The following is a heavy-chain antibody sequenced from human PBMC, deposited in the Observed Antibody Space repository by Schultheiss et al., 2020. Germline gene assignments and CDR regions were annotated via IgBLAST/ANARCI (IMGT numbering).Heavy chain of an antibody. D-gene: IGHD3-10*01. J-gene: IGHJ4*02. CDR1: GFTFSSYA. Sequence: GGSLRLSCAASGFTFSSYAMSWVRQAPGKGLEWVSYISSSSSTIYYADSVKGRFTISRDNSKNTLYLQMNSLKTEDTAVYYCTTTALSERITMVQGPLNFDYWGQGTLVTVSS. V-gene: IGHV3-23*01. CDR2: ISSSSSTI. CDR3: TTTALSERITMVQGPLNFDY.